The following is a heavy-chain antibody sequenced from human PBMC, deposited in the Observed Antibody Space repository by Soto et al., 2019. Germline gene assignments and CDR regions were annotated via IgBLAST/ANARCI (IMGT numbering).Heavy chain of an antibody. CDR3: ARQRGYSYERYYYYYYGMDV. J-gene: IGHJ6*02. Sequence: GESLKISCKGSGYSFTSYWIGWVRQMPGKGLEWMGIIYPGDSDTRYSPSFQGQVTISADKSISTAYLQWSSLKASETAMYYCARQRGYSYERYYYYYYGMDVWGQGNTVTVSS. CDR1: GYSFTSYW. V-gene: IGHV5-51*01. D-gene: IGHD5-18*01. CDR2: IYPGDSDT.